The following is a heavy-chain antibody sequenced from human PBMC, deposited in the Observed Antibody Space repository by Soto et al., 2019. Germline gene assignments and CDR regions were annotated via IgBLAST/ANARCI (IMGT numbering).Heavy chain of an antibody. CDR2: IYSGGST. J-gene: IGHJ3*02. Sequence: GGSLRLSCAASGFTVSSNYMSWVRQAPGKGLEWVSVIYSGGSTYYADSVKGRFTISRHNSKNTLYLQMNSLRAEDTAVYYCARDLCSGGSCYSSVAFDIWGQGTMVTVSS. V-gene: IGHV3-53*04. D-gene: IGHD2-15*01. CDR3: ARDLCSGGSCYSSVAFDI. CDR1: GFTVSSNY.